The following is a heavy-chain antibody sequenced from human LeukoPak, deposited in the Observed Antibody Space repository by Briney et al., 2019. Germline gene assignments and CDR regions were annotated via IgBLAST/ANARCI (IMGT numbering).Heavy chain of an antibody. CDR1: GGSISSYY. CDR3: ARLGRVAAAGAYDYHSLDV. CDR2: IYCSGST. D-gene: IGHD6-19*01. V-gene: IGHV4-59*08. Sequence: SETLSLTCTVSGGSISSYYWSWIRQPPGKGLEWIGYIYCSGSTDHNPSLKSRVTFSVDTSKNQLSLKLNSVTAADTALYYCARLGRVAAAGAYDYHSLDVWGQGITVTVSS. J-gene: IGHJ6*02.